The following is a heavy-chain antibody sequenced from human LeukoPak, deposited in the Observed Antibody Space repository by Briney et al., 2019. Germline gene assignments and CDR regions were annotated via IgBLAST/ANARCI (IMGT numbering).Heavy chain of an antibody. CDR2: IYTSGST. D-gene: IGHD2-15*01. CDR1: GGSISSYY. CDR3: AGVVRSNSEFDY. V-gene: IGHV4-4*07. Sequence: SETLSLTCTVSGGSISSYYWSWIRQPAGQGQEWIGRIYTSGSTNYNPSPNTRVTMSVDTSKNQFSLKLSSVTAADTAVYYCAGVVRSNSEFDYWGQGTLVTVSS. J-gene: IGHJ4*02.